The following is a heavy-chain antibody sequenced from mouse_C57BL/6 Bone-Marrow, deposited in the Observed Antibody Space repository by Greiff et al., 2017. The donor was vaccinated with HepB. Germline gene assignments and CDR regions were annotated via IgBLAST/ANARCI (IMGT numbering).Heavy chain of an antibody. V-gene: IGHV1-64*01. D-gene: IGHD1-1*01. CDR2: IHPNSGST. CDR1: GYTFTSYW. J-gene: IGHJ1*03. Sequence: VQLQQPGAELVKPGASVKLSCKASGYTFTSYWMHWVKQRPGQGLEWIGMIHPNSGSTNYNEKFKSKATLTVDKSSSTAYMQLSSLTSEDSAVYYCARTHHYYGTLDWYFDVWGTGTTVTVSS. CDR3: ARTHHYYGTLDWYFDV.